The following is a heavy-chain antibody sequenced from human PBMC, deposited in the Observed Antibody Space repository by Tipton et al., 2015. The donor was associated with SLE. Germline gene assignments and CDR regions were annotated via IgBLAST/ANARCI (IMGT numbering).Heavy chain of an antibody. CDR2: IYYSGST. Sequence: TLSLTCTVSGGSISSHYWSWIRQPPGTGLEWIWYIYYSGSTNYNPSLKSRVTISIDTSKNQFSLKLTSLTAADTGVYYCTRGHFNSGTFPYYNNYYYMDVWGKGTTVTVSS. CDR1: GGSISSHY. D-gene: IGHD3-10*01. CDR3: TRGHFNSGTFPYYNNYYYMDV. V-gene: IGHV4-59*11. J-gene: IGHJ6*03.